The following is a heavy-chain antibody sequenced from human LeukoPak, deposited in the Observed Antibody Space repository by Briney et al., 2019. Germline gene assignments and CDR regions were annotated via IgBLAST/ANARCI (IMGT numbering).Heavy chain of an antibody. CDR1: GGTFSSYA. J-gene: IGHJ2*01. Sequence: SVKVSCKASGGTFSSYAISWVRQAPGQGLEWMGGIIPIFGTANYAQKFQGRVTITADESTSTAYMELSSLRSEDTAMYYCARDPGRYWYFDLWGRGTLVTVSS. CDR2: IIPIFGTA. CDR3: ARDPGRYWYFDL. V-gene: IGHV1-69*13.